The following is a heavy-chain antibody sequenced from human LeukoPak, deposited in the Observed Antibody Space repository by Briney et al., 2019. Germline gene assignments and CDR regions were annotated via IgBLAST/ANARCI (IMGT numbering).Heavy chain of an antibody. V-gene: IGHV3-73*01. J-gene: IGHJ6*02. CDR1: GFTFSGSA. Sequence: PGGSLRLSCAASGFTFSGSAMHWVRQASGKGLEWVGRIRSKANSYATAYAASVKGRFTISRDDSKNTAYLQMNSLKTEDTAVYYCTRFRVLNSAGYYYYYGMDVWGQGTTVTVSS. CDR2: IRSKANSYAT. CDR3: TRFRVLNSAGYYYYYGMDV. D-gene: IGHD1-14*01.